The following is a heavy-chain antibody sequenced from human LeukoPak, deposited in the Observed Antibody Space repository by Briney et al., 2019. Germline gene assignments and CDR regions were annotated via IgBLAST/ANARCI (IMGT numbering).Heavy chain of an antibody. Sequence: PGGSLRLSCAGSGFTFNDYAMHWVRQAPGKGLEYVAGINSKGGSTYYATSVKGRFTISRDNSKNTLHLPMGSLRAEDMAFYYCARERYSPYDFDALDIWGRGTMVTVSP. V-gene: IGHV3-64*01. CDR2: INSKGGST. D-gene: IGHD3-3*01. CDR3: ARERYSPYDFDALDI. J-gene: IGHJ3*02. CDR1: GFTFNDYA.